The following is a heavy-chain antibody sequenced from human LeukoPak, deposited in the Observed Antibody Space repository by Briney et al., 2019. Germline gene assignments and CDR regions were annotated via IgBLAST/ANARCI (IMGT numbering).Heavy chain of an antibody. CDR1: GYTFTSYG. D-gene: IGHD6-13*01. Sequence: GASVKVSCKASGYTFTSYGISWVRQAPGQGLEWMGWISAYNGNTNYAQKLQGRVTMTTDTSTSTAYVELRSLRSDDTAVYYCARDLGSSWTIDYWGQGTLVTVSS. J-gene: IGHJ4*02. V-gene: IGHV1-18*01. CDR3: ARDLGSSWTIDY. CDR2: ISAYNGNT.